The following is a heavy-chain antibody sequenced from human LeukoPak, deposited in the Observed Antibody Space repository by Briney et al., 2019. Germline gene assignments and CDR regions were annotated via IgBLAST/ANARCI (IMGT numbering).Heavy chain of an antibody. J-gene: IGHJ3*02. V-gene: IGHV1-69*05. CDR2: IIPIFGTA. CDR1: GGTFNSYA. D-gene: IGHD2-2*02. Sequence: ASVKVSCKASGGTFNSYAISWVRQAPGQGLEWMGGIIPIFGTANYAQKFQGRVTITTDEFTSTAYMELSSLRSEDTAVYYCAREPGYCSSTSCYTIWGQGTMVTVSS. CDR3: AREPGYCSSTSCYTI.